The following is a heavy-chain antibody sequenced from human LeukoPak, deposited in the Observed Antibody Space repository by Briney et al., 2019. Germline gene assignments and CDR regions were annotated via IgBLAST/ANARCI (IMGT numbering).Heavy chain of an antibody. V-gene: IGHV3-23*01. CDR3: AKMRGMLREAYHFDR. D-gene: IGHD3-16*01. Sequence: GGSLRLSCAASGFNFNIYTMSWVRQAQGKGLEWISAVGSGGTRYYADSVKGRFTISRDNSANTVSLQMDSLRADDTAMYYCAKMRGMLREAYHFDRWGQGTLVAVSS. J-gene: IGHJ4*02. CDR1: GFNFNIYT. CDR2: VGSGGTR.